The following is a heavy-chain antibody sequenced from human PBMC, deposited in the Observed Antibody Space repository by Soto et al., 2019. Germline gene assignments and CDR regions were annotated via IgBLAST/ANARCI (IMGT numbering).Heavy chain of an antibody. Sequence: EVQLVESGGVVVQPGGSLRLSCAASGFTFDDYTMHWVRQAPGKGLEWVSLISWDGGSTYYADSVKGRFTISRDNSKNSLYLQMNSLRTKDTALYCCTFFTMTLDYWGQGTLVTVSS. CDR2: ISWDGGST. CDR3: TFFTMTLDY. V-gene: IGHV3-43*01. D-gene: IGHD2-2*01. J-gene: IGHJ4*02. CDR1: GFTFDDYT.